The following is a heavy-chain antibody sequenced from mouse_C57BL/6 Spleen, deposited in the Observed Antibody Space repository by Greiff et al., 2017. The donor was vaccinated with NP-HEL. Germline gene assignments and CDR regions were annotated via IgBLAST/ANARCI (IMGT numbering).Heavy chain of an antibody. Sequence: QVQLQQSGPELVKPGASVKISCKASGYAFSSSWMNWVKQRPGKGLEWIGRIYPGDGDTNYNGKFKGKATLTADKSSSTAYMQLSSLTSEDSAVYFCERPLRGGPWFAYWGQGTLVTVSA. V-gene: IGHV1-82*01. CDR3: ERPLRGGPWFAY. CDR2: IYPGDGDT. J-gene: IGHJ3*01. D-gene: IGHD1-1*01. CDR1: GYAFSSSW.